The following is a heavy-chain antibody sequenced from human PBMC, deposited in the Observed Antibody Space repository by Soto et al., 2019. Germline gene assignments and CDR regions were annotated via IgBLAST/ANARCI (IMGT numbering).Heavy chain of an antibody. CDR1: GYSFTRNW. CDR2: IYPGDSDT. Sequence: GESLKISCKGSGYSFTRNWIGWVRQMPGKGLEWMGIIYPGDSDTKYSPSFQGQVTISADKSISTAYLQWSSLKASDTAIYYCARQPSAVTINYHGMDVWGQGTTVTVSS. CDR3: ARQPSAVTINYHGMDV. V-gene: IGHV5-51*01. D-gene: IGHD4-17*01. J-gene: IGHJ6*02.